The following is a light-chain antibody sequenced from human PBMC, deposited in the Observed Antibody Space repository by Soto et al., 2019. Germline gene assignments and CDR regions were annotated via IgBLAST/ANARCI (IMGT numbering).Light chain of an antibody. CDR2: AAS. Sequence: DIQMTQSPSSLSASVGDRVTITCRATQSISIYLNWYQHKPGKAPHALIYAASSLQSGVPSRFSGSGSGTDFTLTITSLQSVDFETYYSQLTYNFPPTFGQGTNVDI. J-gene: IGKJ1*01. CDR3: QLTYNFPPT. V-gene: IGKV1-39*01. CDR1: QSISIY.